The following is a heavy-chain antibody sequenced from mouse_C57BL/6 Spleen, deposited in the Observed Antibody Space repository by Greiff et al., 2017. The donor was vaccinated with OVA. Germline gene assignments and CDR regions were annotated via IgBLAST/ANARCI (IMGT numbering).Heavy chain of an antibody. J-gene: IGHJ3*01. CDR2: IWWDDAK. D-gene: IGHD2-5*01. CDR3: ARIQRGSNYLFAY. V-gene: IGHV8-8*01. Sequence: SGPGILQPSPTLSLSCSFSGFSLSTFGMGVGWIRQPSGKGLEWLAHIWWDDAKYYNPALKSRLTISKDTSKTQVFLKIANVDTADTATYDCARIQRGSNYLFAYWGQGTLVTVSA. CDR1: GFSLSTFGMG.